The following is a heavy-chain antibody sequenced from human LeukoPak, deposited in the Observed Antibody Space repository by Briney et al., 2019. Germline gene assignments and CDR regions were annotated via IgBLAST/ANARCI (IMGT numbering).Heavy chain of an antibody. J-gene: IGHJ2*01. CDR2: ISYDGSNK. D-gene: IGHD1-26*01. Sequence: SGGSLRLSCAASGFTFSSYAMHWVRQAPGKGLEWVAVISYDGSNKYYADSVKGRFTISRDNSKNTLYLQMNSLRAEDTAVCYCARWAGVVGATMPSWYFDLWGRGTLVTVSS. CDR3: ARWAGVVGATMPSWYFDL. V-gene: IGHV3-30*04. CDR1: GFTFSSYA.